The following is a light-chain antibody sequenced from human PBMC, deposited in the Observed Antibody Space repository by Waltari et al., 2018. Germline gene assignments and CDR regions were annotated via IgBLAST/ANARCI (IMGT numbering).Light chain of an antibody. CDR2: GAS. Sequence: EIVLTQSPGTLSLSPGERATLSCRASQSVSSSYLAWYQQKPGQAPRRLIYGASSRATGIPDRFSGSGSGTDFTLTISRLEPEDFAVYYCQLSRAFGQGTRLEIK. V-gene: IGKV3-20*01. CDR1: QSVSSSY. J-gene: IGKJ5*01. CDR3: QLSRA.